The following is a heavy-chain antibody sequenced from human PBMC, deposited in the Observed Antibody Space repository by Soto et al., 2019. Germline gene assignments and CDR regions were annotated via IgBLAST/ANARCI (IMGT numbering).Heavy chain of an antibody. CDR1: GDSFNDYY. CDR3: ARESGGATATLDHYYFYMDV. J-gene: IGHJ6*03. V-gene: IGHV1-2*02. Sequence: VQLVQSGAEVKKPGASVKVSCKTSGDSFNDYYIHWVRQAPGQGLEWMGWINPNGGVTKYAQKFQGRVTVTRYTSIRTVYLELSSLRSDDTAVYYCARESGGATATLDHYYFYMDVWGKGTTVTVSS. CDR2: INPNGGVT. D-gene: IGHD5-12*01.